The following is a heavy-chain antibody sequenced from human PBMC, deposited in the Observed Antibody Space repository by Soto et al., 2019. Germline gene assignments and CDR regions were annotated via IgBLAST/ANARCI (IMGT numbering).Heavy chain of an antibody. CDR1: VASISGCY. V-gene: IGHV4-4*07. D-gene: IGHD4-4*01. J-gene: IGHJ5*01. Sequence: SETLSLTWTVCVASISGCYWSCIRKTAGNGLEWMGRVDATGTTEYSPSLGSRVAMSVDISKNTFSLRLSSVTGADSGVYYCVRDGSNSLSDWFDSWGQGILVPVSS. CDR2: VDATGTT. CDR3: VRDGSNSLSDWFDS.